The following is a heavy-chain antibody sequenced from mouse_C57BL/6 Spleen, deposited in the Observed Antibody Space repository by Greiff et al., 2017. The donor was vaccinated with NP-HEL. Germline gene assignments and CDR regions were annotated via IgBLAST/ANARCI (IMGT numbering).Heavy chain of an antibody. CDR1: GYTFTSYW. V-gene: IGHV1-50*01. CDR3: VRYYYGSSYFDY. J-gene: IGHJ2*01. D-gene: IGHD1-1*01. Sequence: QVQLQQPGAELVKPGASVKLSCKASGYTFTSYWMQWVKQRPGQGLEWIGEIDPSDSYTNYNQKFKGKATLTVDTSSSTAYMQLSSLTSEDSAVYYCVRYYYGSSYFDYWGQGTTLTVSS. CDR2: IDPSDSYT.